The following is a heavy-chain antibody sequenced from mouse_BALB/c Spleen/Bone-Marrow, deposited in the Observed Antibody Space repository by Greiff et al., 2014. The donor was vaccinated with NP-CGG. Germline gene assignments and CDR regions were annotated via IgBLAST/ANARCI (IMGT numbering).Heavy chain of an antibody. V-gene: IGHV1-80*01. CDR3: TRSTATFDY. Sequence: QVQLQQSGAELVRPGSSVKISCKASGYAFRAYWMNWVKQRPGQGLEWIGQIYPGDGDTNYNGKFKGKATLTADKSSSTAYMQLSSLTSEDSAVYFCTRSTATFDYWGQGTTLTVSS. J-gene: IGHJ2*01. CDR2: IYPGDGDT. CDR1: GYAFRAYW. D-gene: IGHD1-2*01.